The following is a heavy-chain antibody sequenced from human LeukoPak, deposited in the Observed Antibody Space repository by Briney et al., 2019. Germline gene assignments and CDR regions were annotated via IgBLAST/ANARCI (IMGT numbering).Heavy chain of an antibody. CDR2: INQDGSQK. CDR1: GFTFSSHW. J-gene: IGHJ4*02. CDR3: VPEEKYSSGWFYFDS. D-gene: IGHD6-19*01. V-gene: IGHV3-7*01. Sequence: GGSLRLSCAGSGFTFSSHWIGWVRQAPGKGLEWVAHINQDGSQKYYVDSVEGRFAISRDNAKNTLYLQMSSLRAEDTAMYYCVPEEKYSSGWFYFDSWGLGTLVTVSS.